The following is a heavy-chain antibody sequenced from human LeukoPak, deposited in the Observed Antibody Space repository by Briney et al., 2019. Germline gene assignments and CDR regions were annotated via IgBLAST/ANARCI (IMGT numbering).Heavy chain of an antibody. J-gene: IGHJ6*03. Sequence: SETLSLTCTVSGGSISSSSYYWAWIRQPPGTGLEWLGSIHYSGSTYYNPSLQSRVTISIDTSKNQFSLKLRFVTAADTAVYYCARVRCSGGSCPYYYYYYYMDVWGKGTTVTVSS. D-gene: IGHD2-15*01. CDR3: ARVRCSGGSCPYYYYYYYMDV. V-gene: IGHV4-39*07. CDR1: GGSISSSSYY. CDR2: IHYSGST.